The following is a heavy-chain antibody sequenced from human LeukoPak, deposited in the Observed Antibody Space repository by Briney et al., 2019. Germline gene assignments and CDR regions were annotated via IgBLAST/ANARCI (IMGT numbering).Heavy chain of an antibody. Sequence: GRSLRLSCAASGFTFSSYGMHWVRQAPGKGLEWVAVISYDGSNKYYADSVKGRFTISRDNSKNTLYLQMNSLRAEDTAVYYCAKLGLGEAMATDSDYWGQGTLVTVSS. CDR2: ISYDGSNK. D-gene: IGHD5-18*01. V-gene: IGHV3-30*18. CDR3: AKLGLGEAMATDSDY. CDR1: GFTFSSYG. J-gene: IGHJ4*02.